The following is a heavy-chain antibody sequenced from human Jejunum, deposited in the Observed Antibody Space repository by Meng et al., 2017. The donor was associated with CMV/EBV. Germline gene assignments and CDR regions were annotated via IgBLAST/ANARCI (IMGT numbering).Heavy chain of an antibody. V-gene: IGHV3-66*01. CDR2: LYSGGNT. J-gene: IGHJ4*02. Sequence: LAGSGGDLVQLGGSLRLCCPPSGFTVSPQYMSWVRQAPGKGLDWVSALYSGGNTYYADSVKGRFTLSRDNSKNTLYLQMSSLGVEDTAVYYCASGYIEGHHLGYWGQGTLVTVSS. D-gene: IGHD6-13*01. CDR1: GFTVSPQY. CDR3: ASGYIEGHHLGY.